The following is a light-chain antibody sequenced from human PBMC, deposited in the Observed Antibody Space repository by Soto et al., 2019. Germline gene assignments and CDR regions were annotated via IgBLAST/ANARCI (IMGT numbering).Light chain of an antibody. CDR3: QQYGSSGT. V-gene: IGKV3-20*01. CDR2: GAS. CDR1: QSVSNNY. J-gene: IGKJ1*01. Sequence: EIVLTEAPGTLYLSPGERATLSCRASQSVSNNYLAWYQQKPGQAPRLLIYGASNRATGIPDRFSGSGSGTDFTLTISSLEPEDFAVYYCQQYGSSGTFGQGTKVDIK.